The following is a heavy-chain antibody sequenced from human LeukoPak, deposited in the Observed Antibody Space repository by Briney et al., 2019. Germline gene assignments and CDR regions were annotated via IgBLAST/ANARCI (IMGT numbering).Heavy chain of an antibody. CDR2: INPNSGGT. D-gene: IGHD2-15*01. Sequence: ASVKVSCKASGSTFTGYYMHWVRQAPGQGLEWMGWINPNSGGTNYAQKFQGRVTMTRDTSISTAYMELSRLRSEDTAVYYCATGRIARGGWAFDIWGQGTMVTVSS. V-gene: IGHV1-2*02. CDR1: GSTFTGYY. CDR3: ATGRIARGGWAFDI. J-gene: IGHJ3*02.